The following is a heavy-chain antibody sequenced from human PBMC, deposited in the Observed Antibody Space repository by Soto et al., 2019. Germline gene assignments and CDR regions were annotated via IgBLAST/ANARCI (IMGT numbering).Heavy chain of an antibody. V-gene: IGHV3-30-3*01. CDR2: MSSDGSNV. CDR3: ARPETNWNYVGGY. Sequence: QVQLVESGAGVVQPGRSLRLSCAASGFTFNSYAMHWVRQAPGKGLEWVAVMSSDGSNVFYADSVKGRFTISRDNSKSTLFLQMNSLRVEDTAVYYCARPETNWNYVGGYWGRGTLVTVSS. D-gene: IGHD1-7*01. J-gene: IGHJ4*02. CDR1: GFTFNSYA.